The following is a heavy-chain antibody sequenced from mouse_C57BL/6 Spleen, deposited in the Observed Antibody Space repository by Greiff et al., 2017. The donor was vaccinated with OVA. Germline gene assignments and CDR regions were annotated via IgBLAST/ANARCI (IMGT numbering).Heavy chain of an antibody. CDR2: IRSKSNNYAT. V-gene: IGHV10-1*01. D-gene: IGHD4-1*01. J-gene: IGHJ1*03. Sequence: EVQLVESGGGLVQPKGSLKLSCAASGFSFNTYAMNWVRQAPGKGLEWVARIRSKSNNYATYYADSVKDRFTISRDDSESMLYLQMNNLKTEDTAMYYCERNWDWYFDVWGTGTTVTVSS. CDR1: GFSFNTYA. CDR3: ERNWDWYFDV.